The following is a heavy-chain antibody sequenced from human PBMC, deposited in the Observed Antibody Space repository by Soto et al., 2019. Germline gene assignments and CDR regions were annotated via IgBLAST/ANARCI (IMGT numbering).Heavy chain of an antibody. CDR3: ASWYYYYGMDV. CDR2: INHSGST. CDR1: GGSFSGYY. J-gene: IGHJ6*02. Sequence: SETLSLTCAVYGGSFSGYYWSWIRQPPGKGLEWIGEINHSGSTNYNPSLKSRVTISVDTSKNQFSLKLSSVTAADTVVYYCASWYYYYGMDVWGQGTTVTVSS. V-gene: IGHV4-34*01.